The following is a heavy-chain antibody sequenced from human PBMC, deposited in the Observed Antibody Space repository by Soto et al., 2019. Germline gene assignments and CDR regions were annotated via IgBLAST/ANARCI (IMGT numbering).Heavy chain of an antibody. CDR2: IISIFGTA. CDR3: ARQDNPYCSGGSCYSMISYNYYYYYGMDV. Sequence: ASVKVSCKASGGTFSSYAISWVRQAPGEGLEWMGGIISIFGTANYAQKFQGRVTITADESTSTASMELSSLRSEDTAVYYCARQDNPYCSGGSCYSMISYNYYYYYGMDVWGQGTTVTVSS. V-gene: IGHV1-69*13. CDR1: GGTFSSYA. J-gene: IGHJ6*02. D-gene: IGHD2-15*01.